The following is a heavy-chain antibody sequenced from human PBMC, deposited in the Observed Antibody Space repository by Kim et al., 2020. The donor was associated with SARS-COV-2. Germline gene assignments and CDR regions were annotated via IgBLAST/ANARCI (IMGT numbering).Heavy chain of an antibody. CDR1: GFTFSDYY. Sequence: GGSLRLSCAASGFTFSDYYMSWIRQAPGKGLEWVSYISSSSSYTNYADSVKGRFTISRDNAKNSLYLQMNSLRAEDTAVYYCARDFPTGFYSYYYYGMDVWGQGTTVTVSS. CDR3: ARDFPTGFYSYYYYGMDV. CDR2: ISSSSSYT. D-gene: IGHD4-4*01. J-gene: IGHJ6*02. V-gene: IGHV3-11*05.